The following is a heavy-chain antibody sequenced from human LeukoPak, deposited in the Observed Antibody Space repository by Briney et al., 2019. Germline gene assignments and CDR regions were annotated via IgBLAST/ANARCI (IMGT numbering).Heavy chain of an antibody. CDR2: ISAYNGNT. CDR1: GYTFTSYG. J-gene: IGHJ5*02. D-gene: IGHD3-3*01. CDR3: ARAYPPYYDFWSGQVNWFDP. Sequence: ASVKVSCKASGYTFTSYGISRVRQAPGQGLEWMGWISAYNGNTNYAQKFQGRVTITRDTSASTAYMELSSLRSEDTAVYYCARAYPPYYDFWSGQVNWFDPWGQGTLVTVSS. V-gene: IGHV1-18*01.